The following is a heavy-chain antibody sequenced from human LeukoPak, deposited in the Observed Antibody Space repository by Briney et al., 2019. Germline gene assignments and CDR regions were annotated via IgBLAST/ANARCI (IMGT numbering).Heavy chain of an antibody. CDR1: DFTFSNYG. V-gene: IGHV3-30*06. CDR3: ARGGYGSGTYRANWFDP. J-gene: IGHJ5*02. CDR2: ISYDGSDK. Sequence: GMSLRLSCAASDFTFSNYGTHWVRQAPSKGPEWVALISYDGSDKYYADAVKGRFTVSRDNSKNTLFLQMNSLRTEDTAVYYCARGGYGSGTYRANWFDPWGQGTLVTVSS. D-gene: IGHD3-10*01.